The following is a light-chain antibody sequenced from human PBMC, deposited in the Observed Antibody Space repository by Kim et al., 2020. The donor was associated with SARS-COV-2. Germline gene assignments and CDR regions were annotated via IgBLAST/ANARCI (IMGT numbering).Light chain of an antibody. Sequence: QLALTQSPSASASLGASVKLTCTLSSGHSSYAIAWHQQQPEKGPRYLMKLNSDGSHSKGDGIPDRFSGSSSGAERYLTISSLQSEDEADYYCQTWGTGIHVVFGGGTQLTVL. CDR3: QTWGTGIHVV. V-gene: IGLV4-69*01. CDR2: LNSDGSH. CDR1: SGHSSYA. J-gene: IGLJ2*01.